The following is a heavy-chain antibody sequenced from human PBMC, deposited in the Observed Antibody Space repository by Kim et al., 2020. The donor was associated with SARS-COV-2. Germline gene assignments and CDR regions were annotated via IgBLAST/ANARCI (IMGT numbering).Heavy chain of an antibody. J-gene: IGHJ4*02. CDR3: ARFSTSVAGSWGFDY. CDR1: GGSFSGYY. CDR2: INHSGST. Sequence: SETLSLTCAVYGGSFSGYYWSWIRQPPGKGLEWIGEINHSGSTNYNPSLKSRVTISVDTSKNQFSLKLSSVTAADTAVYYCARFSTSVAGSWGFDYWGQGTLVTVSS. D-gene: IGHD6-19*01. V-gene: IGHV4-34*01.